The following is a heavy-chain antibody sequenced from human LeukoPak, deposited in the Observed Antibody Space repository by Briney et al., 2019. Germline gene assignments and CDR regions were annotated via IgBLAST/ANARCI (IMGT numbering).Heavy chain of an antibody. Sequence: ASVKVSCKASGYTFTSYDINWVRQATGQGLEWMGWINPNSGNTGYAQKFQGRVTMTRNTSISTAYMELSSLRSEDTAVYYCARTSSSWSKGGYYYGMDVWGQGTTVTVSS. CDR1: GYTFTSYD. CDR2: INPNSGNT. CDR3: ARTSSSWSKGGYYYGMDV. V-gene: IGHV1-8*01. J-gene: IGHJ6*02. D-gene: IGHD6-13*01.